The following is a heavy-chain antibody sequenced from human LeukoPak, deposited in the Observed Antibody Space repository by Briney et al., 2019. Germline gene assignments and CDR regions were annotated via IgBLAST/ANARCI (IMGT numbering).Heavy chain of an antibody. Sequence: GGSLRLSCAASGFTFSSYAMSWVRQAPGKGLEWVSSISGSGGSTYYADSVKGRFTISRDNSKNTLYLQMNSLRAEDTAVYYCATNGASHIAAADYWGQGTLVTVSS. CDR1: GFTFSSYA. CDR2: ISGSGGST. CDR3: ATNGASHIAAADY. V-gene: IGHV3-23*01. D-gene: IGHD6-13*01. J-gene: IGHJ4*02.